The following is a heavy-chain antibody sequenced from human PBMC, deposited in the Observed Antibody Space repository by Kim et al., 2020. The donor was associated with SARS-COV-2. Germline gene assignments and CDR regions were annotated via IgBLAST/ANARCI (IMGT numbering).Heavy chain of an antibody. CDR2: MNPNSGNT. D-gene: IGHD2-8*01. CDR1: GYTFTSYD. V-gene: IGHV1-8*01. CDR3: ARVLNLYYYYGMDV. Sequence: ASVKVSCKASGYTFTSYDINWVRQATGQGLEWMGWMNPNSGNTGYAQKFQGRVTMTRNTSISTAYMELSSLRSEDTAVYYCARVLNLYYYYGMDVWGQGTTVTFSS. J-gene: IGHJ6*02.